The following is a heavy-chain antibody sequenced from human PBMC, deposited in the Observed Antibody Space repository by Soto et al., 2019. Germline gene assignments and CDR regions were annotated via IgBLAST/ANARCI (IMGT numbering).Heavy chain of an antibody. D-gene: IGHD3-3*01. CDR1: GGSISSGDYY. J-gene: IGHJ4*02. Sequence: SETLSLTCTVSGGSISSGDYYWSWIRQPPGKGLEWIGYIYYSGSTYYNPSLKSRVTISVDTSKNQFSLKLSSATAADTAVYYCARSITIFGVVSGLDYWGQGTLVTVSS. CDR2: IYYSGST. CDR3: ARSITIFGVVSGLDY. V-gene: IGHV4-30-4*01.